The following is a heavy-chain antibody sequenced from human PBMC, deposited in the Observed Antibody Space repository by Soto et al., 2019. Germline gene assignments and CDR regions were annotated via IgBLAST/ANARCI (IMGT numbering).Heavy chain of an antibody. Sequence: QVQLQESGPGLVKPSETLSLTCTVSGGSISSYYWSWIRQPPGKGLEWIGYIYYSGSTNYNPSLKRRVPIAVDPSKNQFPLKLSSVTAADTAVYYCARGRGYGSGSYDYWGQGTLVTVSS. CDR2: IYYSGST. CDR1: GGSISSYY. D-gene: IGHD3-10*01. V-gene: IGHV4-59*01. CDR3: ARGRGYGSGSYDY. J-gene: IGHJ4*02.